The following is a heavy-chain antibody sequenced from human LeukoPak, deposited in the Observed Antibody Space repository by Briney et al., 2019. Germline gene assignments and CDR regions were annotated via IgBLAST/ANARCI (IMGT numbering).Heavy chain of an antibody. J-gene: IGHJ3*02. Sequence: SVKVSCKASGGTFSSYAISWVRQAPGQGLEWMGGILPIFGTANYAQKFQGRVTITADESTSTAYMELSSLRSEDTAVYYCASADCSSTSCYTQGAFDIWGQGTMVTVSS. D-gene: IGHD2-2*01. CDR2: ILPIFGTA. CDR3: ASADCSSTSCYTQGAFDI. CDR1: GGTFSSYA. V-gene: IGHV1-69*13.